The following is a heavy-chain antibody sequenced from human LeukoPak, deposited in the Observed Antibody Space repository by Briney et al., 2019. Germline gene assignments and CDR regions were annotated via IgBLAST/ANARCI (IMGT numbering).Heavy chain of an antibody. CDR3: ATRLQYSYYFDY. D-gene: IGHD4-11*01. CDR1: GGTFSSYA. Sequence: SVKVSCKASGGTFSSYAISWVRQAPGQGLEWMGGIIPIFGTANYAQKFQGRVTITADESTSTAYMELSSLRSEDTAVYYCATRLQYSYYFDYWGQGTLVTVSS. CDR2: IIPIFGTA. J-gene: IGHJ4*02. V-gene: IGHV1-69*13.